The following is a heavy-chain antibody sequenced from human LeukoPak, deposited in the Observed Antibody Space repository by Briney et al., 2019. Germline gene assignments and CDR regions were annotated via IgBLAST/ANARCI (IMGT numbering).Heavy chain of an antibody. Sequence: SETLSLTCTVSGGSISSYYWSWIRQPPGKGLEWIGYIYTSGSTNYNPSLKSRVTIPVDTSKNQFSLKLSSVTAADTAVYYCARYRIAAAGTHYFDYWGQGTLVTVSS. CDR1: GGSISSYY. D-gene: IGHD6-13*01. V-gene: IGHV4-4*09. CDR3: ARYRIAAAGTHYFDY. J-gene: IGHJ4*02. CDR2: IYTSGST.